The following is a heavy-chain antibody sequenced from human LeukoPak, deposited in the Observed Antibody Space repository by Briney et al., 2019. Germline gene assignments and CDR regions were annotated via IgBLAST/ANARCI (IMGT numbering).Heavy chain of an antibody. V-gene: IGHV3-48*03. CDR2: ISSSGSTI. CDR1: GFTFSSYE. Sequence: GGSLRLSCAASGFTFSSYEMNWVRQAPGKGLEWVSYISSSGSTIYYADSVKGRFTISRDNAKNSLYLQMNSLRADDTPVYYCARSGSPYYYDSSGYWDYWGQGTLVTVSS. CDR3: ARSGSPYYYDSSGYWDY. D-gene: IGHD3-22*01. J-gene: IGHJ4*02.